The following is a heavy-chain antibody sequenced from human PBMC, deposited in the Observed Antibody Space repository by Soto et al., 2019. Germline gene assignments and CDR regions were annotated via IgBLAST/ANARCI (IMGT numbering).Heavy chain of an antibody. CDR1: GGTLNIYA. CDR2: IIPIFGTA. J-gene: IGHJ6*04. V-gene: IGHV1-69*06. Sequence: SVKVSCKASGGTLNIYAISWVRQAPGQGLEWMGGIIPIFGTANYAQKFQGRVTITADKSTSTAYMELSSLRSEDTAVYYCARGTMVRGVKGVYYYGMDVWGKGTTVTVSS. CDR3: ARGTMVRGVKGVYYYGMDV. D-gene: IGHD3-10*01.